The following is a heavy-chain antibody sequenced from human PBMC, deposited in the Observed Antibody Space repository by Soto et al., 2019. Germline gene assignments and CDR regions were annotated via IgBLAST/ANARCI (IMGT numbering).Heavy chain of an antibody. CDR2: INPNSGDT. V-gene: IGHV1-2*02. Sequence: ASVKVSCKTSGYTFNDYHLHWVRQAPGQGLEWMGSINPNSGDTDYAQRFQGRVTLTRDTSIRTVYMELSILRSDDTAVYCCARRRLPTGPDYFDHWGQGTLVTVSS. D-gene: IGHD1-1*01. J-gene: IGHJ4*02. CDR3: ARRRLPTGPDYFDH. CDR1: GYTFNDYH.